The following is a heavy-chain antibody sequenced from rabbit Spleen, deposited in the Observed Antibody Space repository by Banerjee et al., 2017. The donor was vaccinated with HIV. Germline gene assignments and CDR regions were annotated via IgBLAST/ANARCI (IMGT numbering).Heavy chain of an antibody. J-gene: IGHJ4*01. Sequence: QSLEESGGDLVKPGGTLTLTCTASGIDFSSNAMCWVRQAPGKGLEWIGTIYGDTSNTYYASWVNGRFSISKTSSTTVTLQMTSLTAADTATYFCVRSVNKDVRDFNFWGPGTLVTVS. CDR2: IYGDTSNT. CDR3: VRSVNKDVRDFNF. D-gene: IGHD4-2*01. V-gene: IGHV1S40*01. CDR1: GIDFSSNA.